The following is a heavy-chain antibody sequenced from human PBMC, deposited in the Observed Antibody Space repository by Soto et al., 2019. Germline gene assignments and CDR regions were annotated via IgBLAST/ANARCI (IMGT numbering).Heavy chain of an antibody. CDR1: GGSISSYY. CDR3: ARGPVGPFRGVIPRADYSQH. J-gene: IGHJ1*01. V-gene: IGHV4-59*12. Sequence: PSETLSLTCTVSGGSISSYYWSWIRQPPGKGLEWIGYINYSGSTNCNPSLKSRVTISVDRSKNQFSLKLSSVTAADTAVYYCARGPVGPFRGVIPRADYSQHWAQGTLVPASS. CDR2: INYSGST. D-gene: IGHD3-16*02.